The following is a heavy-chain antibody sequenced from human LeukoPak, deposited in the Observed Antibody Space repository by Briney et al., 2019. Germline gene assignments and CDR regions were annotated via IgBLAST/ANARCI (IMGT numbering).Heavy chain of an antibody. J-gene: IGHJ4*02. CDR3: VRSLRSADF. CDR1: GFTFSNYW. V-gene: IGHV3-74*01. CDR2: ISTDGSQT. Sequence: GGSLRLSCAASGFTFSNYWMHWVRQAPGKGLMWVSQISTDGSQTFYADSVKGRFTISRDNAKNTLFLQMDSLRPEDTAVYYCVRSLRSADFWGQGTLVTVSS.